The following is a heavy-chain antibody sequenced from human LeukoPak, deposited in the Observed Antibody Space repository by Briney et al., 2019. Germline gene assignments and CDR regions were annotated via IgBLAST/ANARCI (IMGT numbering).Heavy chain of an antibody. CDR2: IYPGDSDT. V-gene: IGHV5-51*01. CDR3: ARLADYDGSGSYLGY. D-gene: IGHD3-10*01. CDR1: GYSFTSYW. J-gene: IGHJ4*02. Sequence: GEPLKISCKGSGYSFTSYWIGWGRQMPGKGLEWMGIIYPGDSDTRYSPSFQGQVTISADKSISTAYLQWSSLKVSDTAMYYGARLADYDGSGSYLGYWGEGTLVTVSS.